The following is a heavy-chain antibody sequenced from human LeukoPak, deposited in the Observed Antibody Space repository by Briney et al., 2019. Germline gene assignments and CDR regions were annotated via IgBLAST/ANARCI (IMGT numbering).Heavy chain of an antibody. Sequence: GGSLRLSCAASGFTFSSYAMSWVRQAPGKGLEWVSAISGSGGSTYYADSVKGRFTISRDNAKNSLYLQMNSLRAEDTAVYYCVGGVNWFDPWGQGTLVTVSS. CDR1: GFTFSSYA. CDR2: ISGSGGST. D-gene: IGHD2-8*02. J-gene: IGHJ5*02. V-gene: IGHV3-23*01. CDR3: VGGVNWFDP.